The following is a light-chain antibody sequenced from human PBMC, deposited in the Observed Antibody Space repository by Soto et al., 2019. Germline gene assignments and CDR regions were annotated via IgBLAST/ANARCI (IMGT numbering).Light chain of an antibody. CDR1: SSNIRTNA. V-gene: IGLV1-44*01. J-gene: IGLJ1*01. Sequence: QSVLTQPPSASGTPGQRVTISCSGGSSNIRTNAVNWYQQLPGTAPKLLTYNNNQRPSGVPDRFSGFKSGPSASLAISGPQSEDEADYYCAAWDDSLNGYVFGTGTKVTVL. CDR3: AAWDDSLNGYV. CDR2: NNN.